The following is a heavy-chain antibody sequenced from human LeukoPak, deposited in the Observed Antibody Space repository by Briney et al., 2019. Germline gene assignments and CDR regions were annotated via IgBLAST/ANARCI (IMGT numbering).Heavy chain of an antibody. Sequence: SETLSLTCTVSGYSISSGYYWGWTRQPPGKGLEWIGSIYHSGSTYYSPSLKSRVTISVDTSKNQFSLKLSSVTAADTAVYYCARLSGSYYVLDYWGQGTLVTVSS. V-gene: IGHV4-38-2*02. J-gene: IGHJ4*02. D-gene: IGHD1-26*01. CDR1: GYSISSGYY. CDR3: ARLSGSYYVLDY. CDR2: IYHSGST.